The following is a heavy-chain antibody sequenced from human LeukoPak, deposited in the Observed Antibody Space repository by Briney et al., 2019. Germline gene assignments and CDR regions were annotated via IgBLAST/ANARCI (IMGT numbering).Heavy chain of an antibody. D-gene: IGHD5-18*01. CDR3: ARRDTSKYYFDY. CDR1: RVSIRSSSYY. V-gene: IGHV4-39*01. Sequence: SETLSLTCTVSRVSIRSSSYYWGWIRQPPGKGLEWIGTIYYSGSTYYNPSLKSRLTISVDTSKRQFSLKLSSVTAADTAVYYCARRDTSKYYFDYWGQGTLVTVSS. J-gene: IGHJ4*02. CDR2: IYYSGST.